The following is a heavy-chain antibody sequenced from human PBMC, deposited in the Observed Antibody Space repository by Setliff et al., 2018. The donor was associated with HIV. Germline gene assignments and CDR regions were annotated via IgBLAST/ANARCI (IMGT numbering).Heavy chain of an antibody. J-gene: IGHJ6*03. CDR1: GGSISSDY. Sequence: SETLSLTCTVSGGSISSDYWSWIRQPPGKGLEWIGYIYYSGSTNYNPSLKSRVTISVATSKNQFSLKLNSVTTADTAVYYCNIYYYYYMDVWGKGTTVTVSS. CDR2: IYYSGST. CDR3: NIYYYYYMDV. V-gene: IGHV4-59*01.